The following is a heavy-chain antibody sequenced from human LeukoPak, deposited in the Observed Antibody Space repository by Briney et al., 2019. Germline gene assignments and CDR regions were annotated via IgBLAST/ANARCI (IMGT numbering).Heavy chain of an antibody. CDR1: GGSISSYY. D-gene: IGHD4-17*01. Sequence: TSETLSLTCTVSGGSISSYYWSWIRQPPGKGLEWIGYIYYSGSTNYNPSLKSRVTISVDTSKDQFSLKLSSVTAADTAVYYCARMYGDYANWFDPWGQGTLVTVSS. V-gene: IGHV4-59*01. J-gene: IGHJ5*02. CDR3: ARMYGDYANWFDP. CDR2: IYYSGST.